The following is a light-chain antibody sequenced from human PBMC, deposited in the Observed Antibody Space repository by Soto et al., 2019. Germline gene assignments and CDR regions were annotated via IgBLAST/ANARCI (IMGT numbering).Light chain of an antibody. Sequence: EIVLTQSPGTLSLSPGERATLSCRASQTIYSNYLAWYQQKPGQAPRLLIYGAFIRATGIPDRFSGSGSGTDFTLTISSLQSEDFAVYYCQQYNNWPFTFGPGTKVDIK. J-gene: IGKJ3*01. CDR3: QQYNNWPFT. V-gene: IGKV3-20*01. CDR1: QTIYSNY. CDR2: GAF.